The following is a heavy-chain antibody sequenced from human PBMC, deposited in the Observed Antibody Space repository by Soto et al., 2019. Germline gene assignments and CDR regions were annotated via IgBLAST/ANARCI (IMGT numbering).Heavy chain of an antibody. D-gene: IGHD2-2*01. J-gene: IGHJ6*02. Sequence: PGRSLRLSCTGSGFTFGHYAVNWVRQAPGKGLEWVAVISYDGSNKYYADSVKGRFTISRDNSKHTLFLQMNSLRPEDTAVYYCAKDLEGYCISTSCYTYFALDVWGQGTTVTVYS. V-gene: IGHV3-30*01. CDR1: GFTFGHYA. CDR3: AKDLEGYCISTSCYTYFALDV. CDR2: ISYDGSNK.